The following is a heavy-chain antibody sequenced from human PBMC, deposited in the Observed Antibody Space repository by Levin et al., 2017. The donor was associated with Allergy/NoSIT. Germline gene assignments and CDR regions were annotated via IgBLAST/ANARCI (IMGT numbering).Heavy chain of an antibody. CDR1: GYSFTSYW. CDR2: VYPGDSDT. V-gene: IGHV5-51*01. Sequence: GESLKISCQGSGYSFTSYWIGWVRQMPGKGLEWMGIVYPGDSDTRYSPSFQGQVTISADKSMSTAYLQWSSLKAADTALYYCARRGTRDYYYYMDVWGKGTTVTVSS. J-gene: IGHJ6*03. CDR3: ARRGTRDYYYYMDV. D-gene: IGHD1-1*01.